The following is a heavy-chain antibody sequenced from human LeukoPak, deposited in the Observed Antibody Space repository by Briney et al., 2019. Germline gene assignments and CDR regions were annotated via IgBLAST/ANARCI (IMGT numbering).Heavy chain of an antibody. Sequence: GGSLRLSCAASGFSFSSSWMNWVRQAPGKGLEGVANIKQDGSEKYYVDSVKGRFTISRDNAKNSLYLQMNSLRAEDTAVYYCARLKRSTWAGGMDFQHWGQGTLVTVSS. CDR1: GFSFSSSW. CDR3: ARLKRSTWAGGMDFQH. CDR2: IKQDGSEK. V-gene: IGHV3-7*01. J-gene: IGHJ1*01. D-gene: IGHD6-13*01.